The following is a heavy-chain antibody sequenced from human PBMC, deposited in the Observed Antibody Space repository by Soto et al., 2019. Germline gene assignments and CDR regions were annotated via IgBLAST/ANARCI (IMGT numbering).Heavy chain of an antibody. CDR1: GFTFSDAW. CDR2: IKSKIDGGTT. D-gene: IGHD3-9*01. J-gene: IGHJ4*01. V-gene: IGHV3-15*07. Sequence: PGGSLRLSCAASGFTFSDAWINWVRQAQGKGLEWVGRIKSKIDGGTTDFAAPVKGRFAISRDDSRDMVYMEMYSLKTDDTAVYYCTTDSLFTGQLVRMDNWGHGT. CDR3: TTDSLFTGQLVRMDN.